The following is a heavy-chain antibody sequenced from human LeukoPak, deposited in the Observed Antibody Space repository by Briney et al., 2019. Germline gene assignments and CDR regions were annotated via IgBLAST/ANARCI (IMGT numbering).Heavy chain of an antibody. J-gene: IGHJ4*02. D-gene: IGHD6-13*01. CDR3: AKHRSGSWTSYDY. CDR2: TSGSGGTT. CDR1: GFTFSSYA. Sequence: GGSLRLSCEVSGFTFSSYAMSWVRQAPGKGLEWVSGTSGSGGTTYYADSVKGRFTISRDNSKNTLYLQLDSLRAEDTAMFYCAKHRSGSWTSYDYWGQGTLVTVSS. V-gene: IGHV3-23*01.